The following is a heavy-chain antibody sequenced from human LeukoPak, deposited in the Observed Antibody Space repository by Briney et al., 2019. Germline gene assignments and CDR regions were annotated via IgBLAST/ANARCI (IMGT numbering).Heavy chain of an antibody. CDR2: IYYSGST. Sequence: SETLSLTCTVSGGSISSYYWSWVRQPPGKGLEWIGYIYYSGSTNYNPSLKSRVTISVDTSKNQFSLKRSSVTAADTAVYYCARLSPFSYGMDVWGQGTTVTVSS. J-gene: IGHJ6*02. CDR3: ARLSPFSYGMDV. V-gene: IGHV4-59*08. CDR1: GGSISSYY.